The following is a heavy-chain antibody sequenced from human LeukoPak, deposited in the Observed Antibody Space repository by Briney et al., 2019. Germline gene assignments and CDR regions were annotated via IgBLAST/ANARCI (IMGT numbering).Heavy chain of an antibody. Sequence: GGSLRLSCAASGFTFSSSAMSWVRQAPGKGLEWVSGISGSGGSTYYADSVKGRCTISRDNSKNTLYLQMNSLRAEDTAVYYCARSGKIYFDWLLDYWGQGTLVTVSS. CDR2: ISGSGGST. J-gene: IGHJ4*02. CDR3: ARSGKIYFDWLLDY. D-gene: IGHD3-9*01. CDR1: GFTFSSSA. V-gene: IGHV3-23*01.